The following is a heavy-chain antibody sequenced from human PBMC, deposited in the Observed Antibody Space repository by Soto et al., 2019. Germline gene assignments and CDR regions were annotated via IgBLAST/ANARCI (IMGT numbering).Heavy chain of an antibody. CDR2: IFSNDEK. Sequence: SGPTLVNPTETLTLTCTVSGFSLSNARMGVSWIRQPPGKALEWLAHIFSNDEKSYSTSLKSRLTISKDTSKSQVVLTMTNMDPVDTATYYCARMRDLGYYDSSGYYDYWGQGILVTVSS. J-gene: IGHJ4*02. V-gene: IGHV2-26*01. CDR1: GFSLSNARMG. CDR3: ARMRDLGYYDSSGYYDY. D-gene: IGHD3-22*01.